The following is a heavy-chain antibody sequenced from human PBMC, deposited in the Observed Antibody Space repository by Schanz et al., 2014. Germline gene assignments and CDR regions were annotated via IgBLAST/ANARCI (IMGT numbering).Heavy chain of an antibody. D-gene: IGHD6-13*01. CDR3: ARDGVDAAAGGNY. CDR1: RSTFSSYT. Sequence: QVQLVQSGAEVKKPGSSVKVSCKASRSTFSSYTISWVRQARGQGLEWMGWISPYNGNTNYAQKLQGRVTMTADTSTSTAYMDLRSLRSEDTAVYYCARDGVDAAAGGNYWGQGSLVTVSS. CDR2: ISPYNGNT. J-gene: IGHJ4*02. V-gene: IGHV1-18*01.